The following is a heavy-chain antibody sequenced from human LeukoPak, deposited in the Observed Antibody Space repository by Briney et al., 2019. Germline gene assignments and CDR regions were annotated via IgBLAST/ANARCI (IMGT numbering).Heavy chain of an antibody. CDR3: AREGYSGYEGYYYYGMDV. V-gene: IGHV1-18*04. D-gene: IGHD5-12*01. J-gene: IGHJ6*04. Sequence: VASVKVSCKASGYTFISYGISWVRQAPGQGLEWMGWISAYNGNTNYAQKVQGRVTMTTDTSTSTAYMEMRSLRSDDTAVYYCAREGYSGYEGYYYYGMDVWGKGTTVTVSS. CDR1: GYTFISYG. CDR2: ISAYNGNT.